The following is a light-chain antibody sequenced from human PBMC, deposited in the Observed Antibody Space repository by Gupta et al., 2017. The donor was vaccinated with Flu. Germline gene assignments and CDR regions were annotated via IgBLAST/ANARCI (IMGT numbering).Light chain of an antibody. J-gene: IGKJ3*01. CDR2: WAS. Sequence: YLGERATINCKSSQSVLYSSNNKNYLAWYQQKPGQPPRLLIYWASTRESGVPDRFSGSGSGTDFTLTISSLQAEDVAVYYCQQYYSTPLTFGHGTKVDIK. CDR1: QSVLYSSNNKNY. CDR3: QQYYSTPLT. V-gene: IGKV4-1*01.